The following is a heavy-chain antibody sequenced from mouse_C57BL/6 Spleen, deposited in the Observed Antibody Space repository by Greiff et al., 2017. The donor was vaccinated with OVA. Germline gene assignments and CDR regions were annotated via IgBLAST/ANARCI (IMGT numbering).Heavy chain of an antibody. J-gene: IGHJ2*01. V-gene: IGHV1-69*01. CDR2: IDPSDSYT. D-gene: IGHD2-14*01. CDR1: GYTFTSYW. Sequence: QVQLQQPGAELVMPGASVKLSCKASGYTFTSYWMHWVKQRPGQGLEWIGEIDPSDSYTNYNQKFKGKSTLTVDKSSSTAYMQLSSLTSEDSAVYYCTRGVRDSNYFDYWGQGTTLTVSS. CDR3: TRGVRDSNYFDY.